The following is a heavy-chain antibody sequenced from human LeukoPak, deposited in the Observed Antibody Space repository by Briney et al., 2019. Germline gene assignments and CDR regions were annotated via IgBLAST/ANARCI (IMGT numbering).Heavy chain of an antibody. CDR3: AIFGDKYGSGSYGDS. V-gene: IGHV5-51*01. CDR1: GYTFSNYW. CDR2: IYPDDSDT. J-gene: IGHJ4*02. Sequence: GESLKISCKGFGYTFSNYWTGWVRQMPGKGLEWMGIIYPDDSDTRYSPSFQGQVTISADKSITTAFLQWSSLKASDTAMYYCAIFGDKYGSGSYGDSWGQGTLVTVSS. D-gene: IGHD3-10*01.